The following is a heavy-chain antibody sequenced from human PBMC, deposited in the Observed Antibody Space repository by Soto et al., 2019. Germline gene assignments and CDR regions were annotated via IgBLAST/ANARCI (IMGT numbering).Heavy chain of an antibody. CDR3: ARDHYYYDSSGYSYYYYGMDV. V-gene: IGHV3-33*01. Sequence: PGGSLRLSCAASGFTFSSYGMHWVRQAPGKGLEWVAVIWYDGSNKYYADSVKGRFTISRDNSKNTLYLQMNSLRAEDTAVYYCARDHYYYDSSGYSYYYYGMDVWGQGTTVTVSS. CDR1: GFTFSSYG. J-gene: IGHJ6*02. D-gene: IGHD3-22*01. CDR2: IWYDGSNK.